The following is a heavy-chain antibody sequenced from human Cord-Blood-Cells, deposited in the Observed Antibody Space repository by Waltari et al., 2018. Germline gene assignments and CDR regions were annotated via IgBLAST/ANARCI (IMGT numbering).Heavy chain of an antibody. CDR1: GFTFSSYS. CDR3: SREPPFDY. J-gene: IGHJ4*02. V-gene: IGHV3-48*02. CDR2: ISSSSSTI. Sequence: EVQLVESGGGLVQPGGSLRLSCAATGFTFSSYSMIWVRQAPGKGLEWVSYISSSSSTIYYADSVKGRFTISRDNAKNSLYLRMNSLRDEDTAVYYCSREPPFDYWGQGTLVTVSS.